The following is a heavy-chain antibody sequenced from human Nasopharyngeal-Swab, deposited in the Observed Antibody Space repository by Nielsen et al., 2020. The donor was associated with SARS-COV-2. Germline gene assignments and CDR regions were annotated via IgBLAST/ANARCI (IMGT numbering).Heavy chain of an antibody. Sequence: GESLKISCAASGFTFATYNMNWVRQAPGKGLEWVSSISNGSSYTQYGDSVRGRFTTSRDNAKNSLYLQMNSLRDEDTAVYYCARDGRKDSSGWYDGIINYYMDVWGKGTTVTVSS. J-gene: IGHJ6*03. CDR2: ISNGSSYT. CDR3: ARDGRKDSSGWYDGIINYYMDV. V-gene: IGHV3-21*01. D-gene: IGHD6-19*01. CDR1: GFTFATYN.